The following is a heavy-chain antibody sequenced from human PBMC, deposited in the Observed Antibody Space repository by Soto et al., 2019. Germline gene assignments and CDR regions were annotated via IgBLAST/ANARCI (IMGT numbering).Heavy chain of an antibody. V-gene: IGHV1-2*02. J-gene: IGHJ4*02. Sequence: WVRQAPGQGLEWMGWINPNSGGTNYAQKFQGRVTMTRDTSISTAYMELSRLRSDDTAVYYCAREYYYDSSGYYPRRSFDYWGQGTLVTVSS. D-gene: IGHD3-22*01. CDR2: INPNSGGT. CDR3: AREYYYDSSGYYPRRSFDY.